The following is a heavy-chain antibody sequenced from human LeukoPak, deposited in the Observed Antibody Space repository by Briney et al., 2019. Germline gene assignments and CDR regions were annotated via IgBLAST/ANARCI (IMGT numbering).Heavy chain of an antibody. D-gene: IGHD3-10*01. CDR3: AKGEYGSGTAGSFDY. J-gene: IGHJ4*02. CDR1: GFTFSSYG. Sequence: GGSLRLSCAASGFTFSSYGMHWVRQAPGKGLEWVAFIRYDGSNKYYADSVKGRFTISRDNSKNTLYLQMNSLRAEDTAVYYCAKGEYGSGTAGSFDYWGQGTLVTVSS. CDR2: IRYDGSNK. V-gene: IGHV3-30*02.